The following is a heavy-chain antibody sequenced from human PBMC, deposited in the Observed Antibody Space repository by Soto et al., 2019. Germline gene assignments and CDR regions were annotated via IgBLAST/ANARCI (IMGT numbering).Heavy chain of an antibody. J-gene: IGHJ6*02. D-gene: IGHD6-13*01. V-gene: IGHV3-33*01. CDR3: ARVRYSSSWSLRVSGYYGMDV. CDR2: IWYDGSNK. Sequence: GGSLRLSCAASGFTFSSYGMHWVRQAPGKGLEWVAVIWYDGSNKYYADSVKGRFTISRDNSKNTLYLQMNSLRAEDTAGYYCARVRYSSSWSLRVSGYYGMDVWGQGTTVTVSS. CDR1: GFTFSSYG.